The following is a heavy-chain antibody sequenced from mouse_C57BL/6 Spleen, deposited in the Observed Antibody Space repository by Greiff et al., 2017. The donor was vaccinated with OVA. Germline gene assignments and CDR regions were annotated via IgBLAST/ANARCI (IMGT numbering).Heavy chain of an antibody. D-gene: IGHD1-1*01. CDR3: TRDYGSSNGYFDY. CDR1: GYTFTDYE. J-gene: IGHJ2*01. V-gene: IGHV1-15*01. CDR2: IDPETGGT. Sequence: VKLMESGAELVRPGASVTLSCKASGYTFTDYEMHWVKQTPVHGLEWIGAIDPETGGTAYNQKFKGKAILTADKSSSTAYMELRSLTSEDSAVYYCTRDYGSSNGYFDYWGQGTTLTVSS.